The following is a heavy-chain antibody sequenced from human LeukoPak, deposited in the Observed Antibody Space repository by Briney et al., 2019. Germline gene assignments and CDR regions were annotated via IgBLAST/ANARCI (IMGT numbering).Heavy chain of an antibody. CDR2: INTDGSST. Sequence: GGSLGLSCAASGFSFSGSWMHWVRQAPAKGLVWVSRINTDGSSTTYADSVQGRSTISRDNAKNTLYLRMNSLRADDTAVYYCIRGLGGGSDYWGLGTLVTVTS. CDR3: IRGLGGGSDY. V-gene: IGHV3-74*03. CDR1: GFSFSGSW. D-gene: IGHD4-23*01. J-gene: IGHJ4*02.